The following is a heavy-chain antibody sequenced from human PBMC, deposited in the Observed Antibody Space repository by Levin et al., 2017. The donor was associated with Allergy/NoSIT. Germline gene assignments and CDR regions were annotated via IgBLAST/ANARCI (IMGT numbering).Heavy chain of an antibody. Sequence: QAGGSLRLSCAASGFTFSNYGMHWVRQAPGKGLEWVASISDSGINTYYPDSVKGRFTISRDESKSTLYLEMNSVRAEDTAVYYCAKDLYTAYYYDNSSYYSHWGQGTLVTVSS. D-gene: IGHD3-22*01. CDR3: AKDLYTAYYYDNSSYYSH. J-gene: IGHJ4*02. CDR1: GFTFSNYG. CDR2: ISDSGINT. V-gene: IGHV3-23*01.